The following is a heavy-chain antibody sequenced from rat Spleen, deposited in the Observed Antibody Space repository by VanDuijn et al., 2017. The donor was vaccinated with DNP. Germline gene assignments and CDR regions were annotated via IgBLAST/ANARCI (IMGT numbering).Heavy chain of an antibody. J-gene: IGHJ2*01. CDR2: ITNSGDST. CDR3: ASRPPPTRGPFDY. D-gene: IGHD1-4*01. CDR1: GFTFSNYY. V-gene: IGHV5-25*01. Sequence: EVKLVESGGGLVQPGRSLKLSCAASGFTFSNYYMAWVRQAPTKGLEWVASITNSGDSTYYRDSVKGRFTFSRDNAKSTLYLQMDSLRSEDTATYYCASRPPPTRGPFDYWGQGVTVTVSS.